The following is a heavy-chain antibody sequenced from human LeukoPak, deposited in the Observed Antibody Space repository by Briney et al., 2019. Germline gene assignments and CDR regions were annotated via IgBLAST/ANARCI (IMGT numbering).Heavy chain of an antibody. V-gene: IGHV3-21*04. CDR2: ISSSSSYI. CDR3: VIGDDYVWGSYRSIPSGDY. Sequence: PGGSLRLSCAASGFTFSSYEMNWVRQAPGKGLEWVSSISSSSSYIYYADSVKGRFTTSRDNAKNSLYLQMNSLRAEDTAVYYCVIGDDYVWGSYRSIPSGDYWGQGTLVTVSS. D-gene: IGHD3-16*02. CDR1: GFTFSSYE. J-gene: IGHJ4*02.